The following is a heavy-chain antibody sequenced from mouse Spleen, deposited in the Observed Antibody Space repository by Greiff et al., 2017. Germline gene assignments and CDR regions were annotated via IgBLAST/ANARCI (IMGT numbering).Heavy chain of an antibody. CDR2: VYPGSGSI. Sequence: VKLVESGAELVKPGASVKLSCKASGYTFTEYTIHWVKQRAGQGLEWIGWVYPGSGSIKYNEKFKDKATLTADKSSSTVYMELSRLTSEDSAVYFCARHEDKDLWTPFAYWGQGTLVTVSA. CDR1: GYTFTEYT. CDR3: ARHEDKDLWTPFAY. D-gene: IGHD6-2*01. V-gene: IGHV1-62-2*01. J-gene: IGHJ3*01.